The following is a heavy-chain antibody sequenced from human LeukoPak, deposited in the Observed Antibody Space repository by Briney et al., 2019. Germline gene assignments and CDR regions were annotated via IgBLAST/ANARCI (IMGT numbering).Heavy chain of an antibody. J-gene: IGHJ4*02. D-gene: IGHD2-15*01. V-gene: IGHV3-20*04. CDR3: ARSFTGYYFDY. CDR1: GFTFDDYG. Sequence: GGSLRLSCAASGFTFDDYGMSWVRQAPGKGLEWVSGINWNGGSTGYADSVKGRLTISRDNAKNSLYLRMNSLRAEDTALYYCARSFTGYYFDYWGQGTLVTASS. CDR2: INWNGGST.